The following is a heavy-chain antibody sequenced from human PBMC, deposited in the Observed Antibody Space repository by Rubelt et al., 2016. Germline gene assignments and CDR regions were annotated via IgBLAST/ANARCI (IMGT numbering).Heavy chain of an antibody. D-gene: IGHD6-19*01. CDR3: ARDRTWLVPGLDAFDI. Sequence: QVQLVQSGAEVKKPGASVKVSCKASGYTFTSYGISWVRQAPGQGLEWMGWISAYHGNTNYAQKLQGRVTMTTDTATSTAYMELRSLRSDDTAVYYCARDRTWLVPGLDAFDIWGQGTMVTVSS. V-gene: IGHV1-18*01. CDR1: GYTFTSYG. CDR2: ISAYHGNT. J-gene: IGHJ3*02.